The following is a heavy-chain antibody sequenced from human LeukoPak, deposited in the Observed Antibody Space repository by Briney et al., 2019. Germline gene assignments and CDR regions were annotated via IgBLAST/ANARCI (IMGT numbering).Heavy chain of an antibody. D-gene: IGHD1-1*01. CDR2: INPSGGST. Sequence: ASVKVSCKASGYIFTSYYMHWVRQAPGQGLEWMGIINPSGGSTSYAQKFQGRVTMTRDTSTSTVYMELSSLRSEDTAVYYCAGAGTTDKLGYYGMDVWGEGTTVTVSS. J-gene: IGHJ6*04. CDR3: AGAGTTDKLGYYGMDV. CDR1: GYIFTSYY. V-gene: IGHV1-46*01.